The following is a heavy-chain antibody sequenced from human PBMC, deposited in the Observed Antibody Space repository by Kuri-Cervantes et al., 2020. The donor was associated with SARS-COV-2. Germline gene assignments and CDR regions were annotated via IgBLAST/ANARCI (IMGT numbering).Heavy chain of an antibody. CDR2: IYPADSDT. V-gene: IGHV5-51*01. Sequence: KVSCKGSGYKFHAYWIAWVRQMPGKGLGCMGIIYPADSDTRYSPSFQGQVTISADKSINTAYLQWNNLKASDTAMYYCARLPVSGDHYFDYWGQGTPVTVSS. CDR1: GYKFHAYW. J-gene: IGHJ4*02. D-gene: IGHD2-21*01. CDR3: ARLPVSGDHYFDY.